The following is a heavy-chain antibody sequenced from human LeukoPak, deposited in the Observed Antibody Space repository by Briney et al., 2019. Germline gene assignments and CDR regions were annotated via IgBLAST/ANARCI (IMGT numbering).Heavy chain of an antibody. D-gene: IGHD2-2*02. J-gene: IGHJ6*02. CDR3: ARDCSSASCYSRGVVNLGMDV. V-gene: IGHV4-4*07. CDR2: IYTSGST. CDR1: GGSISSYY. Sequence: SETLSLTCTVSGGSISSYYWSWIRQPAGKGLEWIGRIYTSGSTNYNPSLKSRVTMSVDTSKNQFSLKLSSVTAADTAVYYCARDCSSASCYSRGVVNLGMDVWGQGTTVTVSS.